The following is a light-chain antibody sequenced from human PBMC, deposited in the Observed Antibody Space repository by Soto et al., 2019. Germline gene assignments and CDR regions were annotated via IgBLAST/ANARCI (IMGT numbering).Light chain of an antibody. Sequence: IVLTQSPGTLSLSPGERGALSCRSSQSVSSNYVAWYQQKPGQAPRLLISGASNRATGTPDRFRGSVSGTDFNLTITRLETEDFAVYDCHQYGSAPWTFGQGTKLDIK. CDR2: GAS. CDR1: QSVSSNY. V-gene: IGKV3-20*01. CDR3: HQYGSAPWT. J-gene: IGKJ1*01.